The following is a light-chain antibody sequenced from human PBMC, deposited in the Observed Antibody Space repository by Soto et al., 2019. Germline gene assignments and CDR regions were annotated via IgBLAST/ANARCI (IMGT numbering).Light chain of an antibody. V-gene: IGLV2-14*01. CDR1: SSDIGAYDY. Sequence: QSALTQPASLSGSPGQSITISCTGTSSDIGAYDYVSWFQQHPGKAPKLMISEVNNRPSGVSNRFSGSKSGNTAYLTISGLQVEDEAEYYCSSYTGNSLYVFGIGTKVTVL. J-gene: IGLJ1*01. CDR2: EVN. CDR3: SSYTGNSLYV.